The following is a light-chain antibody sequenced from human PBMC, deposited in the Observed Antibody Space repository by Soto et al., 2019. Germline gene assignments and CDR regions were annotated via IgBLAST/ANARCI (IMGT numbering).Light chain of an antibody. CDR2: EVS. CDR1: SSDVGGYNY. V-gene: IGLV2-14*01. J-gene: IGLJ2*01. Sequence: QSALTQPASVSGSPGQSITISCTGTSSDVGGYNYVSWYQQHPGKAPKLMIYEVSNRPSGVSNRFSGSESGNTASLTISGRQAEDEADYYCISYTSSSTLRVFGGGTKLTVL. CDR3: ISYTSSSTLRV.